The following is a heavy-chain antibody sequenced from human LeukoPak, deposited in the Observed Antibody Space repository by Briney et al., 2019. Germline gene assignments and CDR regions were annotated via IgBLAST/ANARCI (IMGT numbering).Heavy chain of an antibody. J-gene: IGHJ4*02. V-gene: IGHV3-15*01. CDR3: TTDKALIAVAGTDY. CDR2: IKSKTDGGTT. D-gene: IGHD6-19*01. CDR1: GFTFSNAW. Sequence: PGGSLRLSCAASGFTFSNAWMSWVRQAPGKGLEWVGRIKSKTDGGTTDYAAPVKGRFTISRDDSKNTLYLQMNSLRTEDTAVYYCTTDKALIAVAGTDYWGQGTLVTVSS.